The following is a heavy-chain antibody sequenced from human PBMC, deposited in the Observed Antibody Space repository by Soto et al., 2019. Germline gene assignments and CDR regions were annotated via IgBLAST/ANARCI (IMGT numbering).Heavy chain of an antibody. CDR3: ARDKRHTTGDPDAFDI. CDR1: GYTFTSYY. Sequence: ASVKVSCKASGYTFTSYYMHWVRQAPGQGLEWMGIINPSGGSTSYAQKFQGRVTMTRDTSTSTVYMELSSLRSEGTAVYYCARDKRHTTGDPDAFDIWGQGTMVTVSS. CDR2: INPSGGST. J-gene: IGHJ3*02. D-gene: IGHD7-27*01. V-gene: IGHV1-46*01.